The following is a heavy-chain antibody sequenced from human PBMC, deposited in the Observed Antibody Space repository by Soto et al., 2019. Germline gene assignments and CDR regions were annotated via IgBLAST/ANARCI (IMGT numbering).Heavy chain of an antibody. V-gene: IGHV3-30*03. CDR3: SIVRVADSALDH. J-gene: IGHJ4*02. Sequence: PXVSLRLSCVGSGFIFSNNGMHWVRQTPGKGLEWVAFLSYDGSETFYADSVKGRFTVSRDNSKNTLFLHMRNLRRDDTAVYYCSIVRVADSALDHWGQGTLVTVSS. CDR2: LSYDGSET. CDR1: GFIFSNNG. D-gene: IGHD3-10*02.